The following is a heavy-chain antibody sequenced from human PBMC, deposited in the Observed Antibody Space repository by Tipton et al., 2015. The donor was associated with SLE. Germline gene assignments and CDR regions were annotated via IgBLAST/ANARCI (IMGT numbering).Heavy chain of an antibody. CDR2: ISYTGST. V-gene: IGHV4-39*07. Sequence: TLSLTCTVSGGSIGSGSSYWDWIRQPPGKGLEWIGSISYTGSTYYNPSLKSRVTISVDMSKNQFSLKLTSVTAADTAVYYCARALRYSSGYFDFWGQGKRVTVSS. D-gene: IGHD3-22*01. CDR1: GGSIGSGSSY. CDR3: ARALRYSSGYFDF. J-gene: IGHJ4*02.